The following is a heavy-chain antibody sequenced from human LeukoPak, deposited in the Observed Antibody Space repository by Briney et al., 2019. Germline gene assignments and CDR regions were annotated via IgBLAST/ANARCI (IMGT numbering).Heavy chain of an antibody. J-gene: IGHJ3*02. CDR2: IYYTGSA. D-gene: IGHD3-22*01. CDR1: GGSFSGYY. Sequence: SETLSLTCAVYGGSFSGYYWSWIRQLPGKGLEWIGYIYYTGSAYYNPSLESRVTISVDTSRNQFSLKLSSVTAADTAVYFCARAYDNSNNYYFDAFDIWGLGTMVTVSS. V-gene: IGHV4-31*11. CDR3: ARAYDNSNNYYFDAFDI.